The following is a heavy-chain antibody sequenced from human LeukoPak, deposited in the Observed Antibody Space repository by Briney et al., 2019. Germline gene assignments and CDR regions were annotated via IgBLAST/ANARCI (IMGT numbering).Heavy chain of an antibody. D-gene: IGHD4-17*01. CDR1: GGTFSSYA. V-gene: IGHV1-69*04. Sequence: GASVKVSCKASGGTFSSYAISWVRQAPGQGLEWMGRIIPILGIANYAQKFQGRVTITADKSTSTAYMELSSLRSEDTAVYYCARYGGTTATAYTLRDAFDIWGQGTMVTVSS. CDR2: IIPILGIA. J-gene: IGHJ3*02. CDR3: ARYGGTTATAYTLRDAFDI.